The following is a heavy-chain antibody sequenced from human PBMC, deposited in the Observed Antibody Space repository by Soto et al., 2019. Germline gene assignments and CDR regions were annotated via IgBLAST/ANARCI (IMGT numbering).Heavy chain of an antibody. CDR1: GYTFTSYG. J-gene: IGHJ4*02. CDR2: VSTYNGNT. CDR3: ARERGLTASTLFGY. D-gene: IGHD3-10*02. Sequence: QVQLVQSGPEVKMPGASVNVSCKASGYTFTSYGINWVRQAPGQGLEWMGRVSTYNGNTKYAQKFQGRVTRTTDTSTTTVYMHLRSLRSDDTAVYYCARERGLTASTLFGYWGQGTVVTVS. V-gene: IGHV1-18*01.